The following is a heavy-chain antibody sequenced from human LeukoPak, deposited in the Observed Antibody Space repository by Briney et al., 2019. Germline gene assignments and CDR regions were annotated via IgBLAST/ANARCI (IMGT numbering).Heavy chain of an antibody. D-gene: IGHD3-9*01. J-gene: IGHJ6*03. CDR3: ARDHGWLSDPHYYYYYMDV. V-gene: IGHV4-4*07. CDR2: IYTSGST. CDR1: GASMSSYY. Sequence: KPSETLSLTCTVSGASMSSYYWSWIRQPAGKGLEWIGRIYTSGSTNYNPSLKSRVTISVDKSKNQFSLKLSSVTAADTAVYYCARDHGWLSDPHYYYYYMDVWGKGTTVTVSS.